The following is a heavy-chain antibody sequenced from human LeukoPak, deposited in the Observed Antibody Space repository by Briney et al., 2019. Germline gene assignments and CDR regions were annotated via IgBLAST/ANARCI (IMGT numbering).Heavy chain of an antibody. Sequence: SETLSLNCAVSGGSFSGSYWTWIRQPPGEALEWIGEVNHRGTTNYSPSLRSRVTISPDTSRNQLSLKLTSLTAADTALYFCASRPRDGGGSYDYSYYFDSWGPGTLVIVSS. J-gene: IGHJ4*02. CDR2: VNHRGTT. CDR3: ASRPRDGGGSYDYSYYFDS. V-gene: IGHV4-34*01. D-gene: IGHD3-3*01. CDR1: GGSFSGSY.